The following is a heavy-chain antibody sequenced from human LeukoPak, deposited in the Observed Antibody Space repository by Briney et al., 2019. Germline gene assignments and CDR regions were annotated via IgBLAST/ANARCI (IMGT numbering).Heavy chain of an antibody. D-gene: IGHD3-3*01. CDR2: IYYSGST. Sequence: SETLSLTCTVSGGSISSYYWSWIRQPPGKGLEWIGYIYYSGSTNYNPSLKSRVTISVDTSKNQFSLKLSSVTAADTAVYYCARVATIFGVVMEAYYYYYGMDVWGQGTTVTVSS. J-gene: IGHJ6*02. V-gene: IGHV4-59*12. CDR3: ARVATIFGVVMEAYYYYYGMDV. CDR1: GGSISSYY.